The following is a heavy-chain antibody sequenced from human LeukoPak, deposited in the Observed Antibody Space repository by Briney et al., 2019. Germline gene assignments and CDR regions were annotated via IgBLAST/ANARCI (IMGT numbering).Heavy chain of an antibody. CDR3: ATNRDSSGYYVDY. CDR1: GGSISSGGYY. CDR2: IYYSGST. Sequence: SETLSLTCTVSGGSISSGGYYWSWIRQHPGKGLEWIGYIYYSGSTYYNPSIKSRVTISVDTSKNQFSLKLSSVTAADTAVYYCATNRDSSGYYVDYWGQGTLVTVSS. V-gene: IGHV4-31*03. D-gene: IGHD3-22*01. J-gene: IGHJ4*02.